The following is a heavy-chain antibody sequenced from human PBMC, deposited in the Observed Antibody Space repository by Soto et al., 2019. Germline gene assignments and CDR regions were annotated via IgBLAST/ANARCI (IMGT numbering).Heavy chain of an antibody. D-gene: IGHD6-13*01. Sequence: LSETLSLTCAVSSGSISSSNWWSWVRQPPGKGLEWIGEIYHSGSTNYNPSLKSRVTISVDKSKNQFSLKLSSVTAADTAVYYCAREVIAAAGFSGSSVYFDYWGQGTLVTVSS. CDR1: SGSISSSNW. CDR2: IYHSGST. CDR3: AREVIAAAGFSGSSVYFDY. V-gene: IGHV4-4*02. J-gene: IGHJ4*02.